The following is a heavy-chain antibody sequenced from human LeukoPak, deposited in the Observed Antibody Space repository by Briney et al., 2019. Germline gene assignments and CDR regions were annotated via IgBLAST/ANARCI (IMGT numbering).Heavy chain of an antibody. CDR3: ARGFGTSFDY. CDR2: INHSGST. D-gene: IGHD3-10*01. Sequence: SETLSLTCAVYGGSFSGYYWSWIRQPPGKGLEWNGEINHSGSTNYNPSLKSRVTMSVDTSKNQFSLKVNSMTAADTAVYYCARGFGTSFDYWGQGTLVTVSS. V-gene: IGHV4-34*01. J-gene: IGHJ4*02. CDR1: GGSFSGYY.